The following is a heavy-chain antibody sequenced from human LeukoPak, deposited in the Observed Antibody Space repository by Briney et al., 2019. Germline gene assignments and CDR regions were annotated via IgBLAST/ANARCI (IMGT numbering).Heavy chain of an antibody. V-gene: IGHV3-23*01. Sequence: GGSLRLSCAASGFTFSSYAMSWVRQAPGKGLEWVSGISGSGDNTYYADSVKGRFTISRDNSKNTLSLQMNSLRAEDTAVYYCTKDCGTGCYGVFDYWGQGTLVTVSS. CDR1: GFTFSSYA. J-gene: IGHJ4*02. CDR2: ISGSGDNT. CDR3: TKDCGTGCYGVFDY. D-gene: IGHD3-10*01.